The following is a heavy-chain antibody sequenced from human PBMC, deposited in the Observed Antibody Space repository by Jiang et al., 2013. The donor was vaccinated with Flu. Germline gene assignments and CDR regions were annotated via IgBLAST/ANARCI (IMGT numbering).Heavy chain of an antibody. V-gene: IGHV6-1*01. Sequence: SVSSNSAAWNWIRQSPSRGLEWLGRTFYRSKWYSDYAVSVKSRVIVNPDTSKNQFSLQLNSVTPEDTAVYYCARGKVDYYAMDVWGQGTTVTVSS. CDR3: ARGKVDYYAMDV. CDR2: TFYRSKWYS. J-gene: IGHJ6*02. CDR1: SVSSNSAA.